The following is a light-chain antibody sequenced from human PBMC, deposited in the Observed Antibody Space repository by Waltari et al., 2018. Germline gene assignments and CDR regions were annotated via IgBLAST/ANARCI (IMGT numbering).Light chain of an antibody. J-gene: IGLJ3*02. CDR3: QSYDTSLSVV. Sequence: QSVLTQPPSVSGVPGQRVTISCTGSGPNIGAGYDVHWYHHLPRGAPKLLIYGSSSRPLGVPDRFFGSTSGNSASLAIIGLRAEDEGDYYCQSYDTSLSVVFGGGTKLTVL. CDR2: GSS. V-gene: IGLV1-40*01. CDR1: GPNIGAGYD.